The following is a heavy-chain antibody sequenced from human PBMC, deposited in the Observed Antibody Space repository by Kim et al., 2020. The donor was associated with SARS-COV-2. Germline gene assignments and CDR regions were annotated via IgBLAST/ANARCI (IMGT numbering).Heavy chain of an antibody. Sequence: GGSLRLSCAASGFTFSSYAMHWVRQAPGKGLEWVAVISYDGSNKYYADSVKGRFTISRDNSKNTLYLQMNSLRAEDTAVYYCASSGSGSYYYAFDIWGQG. CDR2: ISYDGSNK. D-gene: IGHD1-26*01. V-gene: IGHV3-30*04. J-gene: IGHJ3*02. CDR3: ASSGSGSYYYAFDI. CDR1: GFTFSSYA.